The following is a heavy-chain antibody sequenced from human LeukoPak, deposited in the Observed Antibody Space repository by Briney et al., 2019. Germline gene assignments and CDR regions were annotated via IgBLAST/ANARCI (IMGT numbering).Heavy chain of an antibody. CDR3: ARGRELLNPFDY. CDR1: GFTFSTYW. Sequence: GGSLRLSCAASGFTFSTYWMHWVRQAPGKGLVWVSGIKSDGSSTSYADSVKGRFTISRDNAKNTLYLQMNSLRAEDTAAYYCARGRELLNPFDYWGQGTLVTVSS. V-gene: IGHV3-74*01. CDR2: IKSDGSST. J-gene: IGHJ4*02. D-gene: IGHD1-7*01.